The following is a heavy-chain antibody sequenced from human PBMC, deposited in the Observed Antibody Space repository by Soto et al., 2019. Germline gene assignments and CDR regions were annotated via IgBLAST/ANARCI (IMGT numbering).Heavy chain of an antibody. Sequence: QVQLVQSGAEVKKPGSSVKVSCKASGGTFSSYTISWVRQAPGQWLEWMGRIIPILGIANYAQKFQGRVTITADKSTSTAYMELSSLRSEDTAVYYCASSAYCGGDCYSGVGYYYGMDVWGQGTTLTVSS. CDR1: GGTFSSYT. CDR2: IIPILGIA. D-gene: IGHD2-21*02. V-gene: IGHV1-69*02. CDR3: ASSAYCGGDCYSGVGYYYGMDV. J-gene: IGHJ6*02.